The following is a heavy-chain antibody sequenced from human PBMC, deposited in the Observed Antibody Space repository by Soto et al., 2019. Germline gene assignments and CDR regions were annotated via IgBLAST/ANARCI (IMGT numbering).Heavy chain of an antibody. Sequence: SETLSLTCTVSGDSISSGGYYWSWIRQHPGKGLERIGYIYDNGGAYYSPSLKGRVVISVDRSENQFSLRLSSVTAADTAVYYCARVKGGTTRRAFDSWGQGTLVTVSS. CDR3: ARVKGGTTRRAFDS. CDR2: IYDNGGA. D-gene: IGHD1-7*01. CDR1: GDSISSGGYY. J-gene: IGHJ4*02. V-gene: IGHV4-31*03.